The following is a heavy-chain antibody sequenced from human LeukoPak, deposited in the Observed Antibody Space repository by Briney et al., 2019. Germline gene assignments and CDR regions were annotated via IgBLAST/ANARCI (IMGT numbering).Heavy chain of an antibody. J-gene: IGHJ4*02. CDR3: AKAAEDIVLMVYAMSLYFDY. D-gene: IGHD2-8*01. Sequence: PSQTLSLTCAVSGGSISSGGYSWSWIRQPPGKGLEWIGYIYHSGSTYYNPSLKSRVTISVDRSKNQFSLKLSSVTAEDTAVYYCAKAAEDIVLMVYAMSLYFDYWGQGTLVTVSS. CDR1: GGSISSGGYS. CDR2: IYHSGST. V-gene: IGHV4-30-2*01.